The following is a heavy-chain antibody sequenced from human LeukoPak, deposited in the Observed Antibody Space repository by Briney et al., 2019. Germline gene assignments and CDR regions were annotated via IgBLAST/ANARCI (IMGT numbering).Heavy chain of an antibody. Sequence: SETLSLTCAVYGGSFNGYDWTWIRQPPGKGLEWIGEINHSGGINYNPSLKSRVTISVDTSKNQFSLKLSSVTAADTAVYYCARGPPYYGSGSYYKAEGMDVWGQGTTVTVSS. J-gene: IGHJ6*02. V-gene: IGHV4-34*01. CDR2: INHSGGI. CDR1: GGSFNGYD. D-gene: IGHD3-10*01. CDR3: ARGPPYYGSGSYYKAEGMDV.